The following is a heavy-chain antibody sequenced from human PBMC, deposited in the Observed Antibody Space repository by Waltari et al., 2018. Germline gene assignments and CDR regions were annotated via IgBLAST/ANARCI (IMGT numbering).Heavy chain of an antibody. J-gene: IGHJ4*02. CDR3: ARSSTVTGGYFDY. D-gene: IGHD4-4*01. V-gene: IGHV4-38-2*01. Sequence: QVQLQESGPGLVKPSETLSLTCAVSGGSISGGYDWSWIRQPPGKGLEWIGYIYGRSGSTNYNPSLKNRVTSSKDTSKNQFSLKLSSVTAADTAVYYCARSSTVTGGYFDYWGQGVLVTVSS. CDR1: GGSISGGYD. CDR2: IYGRSGST.